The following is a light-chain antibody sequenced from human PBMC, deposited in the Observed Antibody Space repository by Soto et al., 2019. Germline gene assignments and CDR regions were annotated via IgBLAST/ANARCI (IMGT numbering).Light chain of an antibody. CDR3: QQCYTPPFT. CDR2: WAS. J-gene: IGKJ3*01. V-gene: IGKV4-1*01. CDR1: QAVLNTSNKKDC. Sequence: DIVMTQSPDSLDVSLGERATINCKTSQAVLNTSNKKDCLAWYQQRPGQPPKLLIYWASTRESGVSDRFSGSGSGTEFTLTISSLQAEDVAVYYCQQCYTPPFTFGPGTAVAIK.